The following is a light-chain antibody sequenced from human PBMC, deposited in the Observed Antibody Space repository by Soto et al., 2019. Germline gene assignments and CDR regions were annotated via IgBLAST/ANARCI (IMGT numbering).Light chain of an antibody. Sequence: VMRQQSPPTLSVTPGERATLSCRASQSDSSNFAWYQQKPGQAPRLLIYGASTRATGIPARFSGSGSGTDFNLTISKLEPEDFAVYYCQQFGVSPTFGGGTKVDIK. CDR3: QQFGVSPT. V-gene: IGKV3-20*01. CDR2: GAS. J-gene: IGKJ4*01. CDR1: QSDSSN.